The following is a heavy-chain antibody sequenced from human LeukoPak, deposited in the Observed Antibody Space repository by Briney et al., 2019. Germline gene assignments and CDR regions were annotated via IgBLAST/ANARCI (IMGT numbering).Heavy chain of an antibody. Sequence: TGGSLRLSCSASGFTFSSYAMHWVRQAPGKGLEYVSAISSNGGSTYYADSVKGRFTISRDNFKNTLYLQMSSLRTEDTAVYYCVNDPTVAGFDYWGQGTLVTVSS. CDR2: ISSNGGST. J-gene: IGHJ4*02. CDR1: GFTFSSYA. CDR3: VNDPTVAGFDY. V-gene: IGHV3-64D*09. D-gene: IGHD6-19*01.